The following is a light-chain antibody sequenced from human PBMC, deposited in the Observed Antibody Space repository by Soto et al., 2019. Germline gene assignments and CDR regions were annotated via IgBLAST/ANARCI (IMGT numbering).Light chain of an antibody. V-gene: IGLV1-40*01. J-gene: IGLJ2*01. Sequence: QAVVTQPPSVSGAPGQRVTISCTGSGSNIGAGYDVHWYQQVPGTAPKLLIYSNNNRPSGVPDRFSGSKSGTSASLVINGLQAEDEADYYCQSYDSSLSGSGVIGGGTKLTVL. CDR2: SNN. CDR1: GSNIGAGYD. CDR3: QSYDSSLSGSGV.